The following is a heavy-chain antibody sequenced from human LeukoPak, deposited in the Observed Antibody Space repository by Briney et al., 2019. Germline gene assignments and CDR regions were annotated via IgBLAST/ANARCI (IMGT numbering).Heavy chain of an antibody. CDR1: GGSISSVSDY. Sequence: PSETLSLTCTVSGGSISSVSDYWNWIRQPAGKGLEWIGRIYTSGSTNYNASLKSRVTISVDTSKNQFSLKLSSVTAADTAVYYCARVGHSRGWYVAPLDYYYYYMDVWGKGTTVTVSS. CDR2: IYTSGST. D-gene: IGHD6-19*01. V-gene: IGHV4-61*02. J-gene: IGHJ6*03. CDR3: ARVGHSRGWYVAPLDYYYYYMDV.